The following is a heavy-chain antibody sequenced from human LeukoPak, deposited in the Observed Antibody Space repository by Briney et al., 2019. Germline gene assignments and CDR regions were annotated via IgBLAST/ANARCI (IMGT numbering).Heavy chain of an antibody. CDR2: IYPGDSDT. D-gene: IGHD2-21*02. Sequence: GESLKISCKGSGYSFTSYWIGWVRQMPGKGLEWMGIIYPGDSDTRYSPSFQGQVTISADKSISTAYLQWSSLKASDTTMYYCARHDVQASRDPGAFDIWGQGTMVTVSS. CDR1: GYSFTSYW. CDR3: ARHDVQASRDPGAFDI. J-gene: IGHJ3*02. V-gene: IGHV5-51*01.